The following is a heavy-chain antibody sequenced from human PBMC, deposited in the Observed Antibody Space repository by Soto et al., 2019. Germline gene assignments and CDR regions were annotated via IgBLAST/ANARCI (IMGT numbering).Heavy chain of an antibody. V-gene: IGHV4-39*01. Sequence: QLQLQESGPGLVKPSENLSLTCTVSGDSISSSYYWGWVRQPPGKGLECIGAVYYTGFTYYNPSLKSRLTISLDTSKNQFSLRLSSVTAADTAIYYCARLPVVVIALGYFDPWGPGTLVTVSS. CDR1: GDSISSSYY. CDR2: VYYTGFT. J-gene: IGHJ5*02. D-gene: IGHD2-21*01. CDR3: ARLPVVVIALGYFDP.